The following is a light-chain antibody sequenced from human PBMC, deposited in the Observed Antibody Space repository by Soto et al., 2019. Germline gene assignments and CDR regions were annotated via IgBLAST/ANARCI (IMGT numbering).Light chain of an antibody. CDR1: SSDVGSYNL. V-gene: IGLV2-23*01. CDR2: EGS. Sequence: QSALTQRASVSGSPGQSITISCTGTSSDVGSYNLVSWYQQHPGKAPKLMIYEGSKRPSGVSNRFSGSKSGNTASLTISGLQAEDEVDYYCCSYAGSSAWVFGGGTKLTVL. J-gene: IGLJ3*02. CDR3: CSYAGSSAWV.